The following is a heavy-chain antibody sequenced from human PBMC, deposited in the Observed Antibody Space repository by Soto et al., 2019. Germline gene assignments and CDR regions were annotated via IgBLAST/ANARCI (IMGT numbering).Heavy chain of an antibody. V-gene: IGHV4-30-4*01. CDR1: GDSISNLDYF. CDR3: ARGRYCLTGRCFPNWFDS. CDR2: IYKSATT. J-gene: IGHJ5*01. D-gene: IGHD7-27*01. Sequence: SETLSLTCSVSGDSISNLDYFWAWIRQPPGQALEYIGYIYKSATTYYNPAFESRVAISVDTSKSQFSLNVTSVTAADTAVYFCARGRYCLTGRCFPNWFDSWGQGALVTVSS.